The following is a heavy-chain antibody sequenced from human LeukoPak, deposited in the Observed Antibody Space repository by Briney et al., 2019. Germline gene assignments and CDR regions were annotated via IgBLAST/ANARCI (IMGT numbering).Heavy chain of an antibody. V-gene: IGHV3-21*01. CDR3: ATFRRITIFGVANNWFDP. Sequence: GGSLRLSCAASGFIFSSYSMNWVRQAPGKGLEWVSSISSSSSYIYYADSVKGRFTISRDNVKNSLYLQMNSLRAEDTAVYYCATFRRITIFGVANNWFDPWGQGTLVTVSS. D-gene: IGHD3-3*01. CDR2: ISSSSSYI. CDR1: GFIFSSYS. J-gene: IGHJ5*02.